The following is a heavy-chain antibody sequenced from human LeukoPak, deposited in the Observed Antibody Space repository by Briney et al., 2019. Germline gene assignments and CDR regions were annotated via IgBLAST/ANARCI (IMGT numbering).Heavy chain of an antibody. CDR3: AKDEGLTVGAADYFHY. V-gene: IGHV3-23*01. Sequence: QPGGSLRLSCAASGFTFSSYAMSWVRQAPGKGLEWVSAISGSGGSTYYADSVKGRFTISRDNSKNTLYLRMNSLRAEDTAVYYCAKDEGLTVGAADYFHYWGQGTLVTVSS. CDR1: GFTFSSYA. J-gene: IGHJ4*02. D-gene: IGHD2-15*01. CDR2: ISGSGGST.